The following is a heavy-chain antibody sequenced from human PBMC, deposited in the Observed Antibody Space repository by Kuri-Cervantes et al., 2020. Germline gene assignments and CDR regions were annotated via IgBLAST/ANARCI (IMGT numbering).Heavy chain of an antibody. D-gene: IGHD1-26*01. J-gene: IGHJ4*02. Sequence: GESLKISCAASGFTFSSYGMHWVRQAPGKGLEWVAVISYDGSNKYYADSVKGRFTISRDNSKNTLYLQMNSLRAEDTAVYYCAKDQWGELLIFELFSWGQGTLVTVSS. CDR3: AKDQWGELLIFELFS. V-gene: IGHV3-30*18. CDR2: ISYDGSNK. CDR1: GFTFSSYG.